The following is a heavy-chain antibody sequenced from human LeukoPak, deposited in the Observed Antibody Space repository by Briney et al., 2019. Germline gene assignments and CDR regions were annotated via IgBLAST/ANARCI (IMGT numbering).Heavy chain of an antibody. CDR3: ARFGGTGPHDY. CDR1: GYIFTGYY. CDR2: INPSGGST. V-gene: IGHV1-46*01. D-gene: IGHD3/OR15-3a*01. Sequence: ASVKVSCKTSGYIFTGYYMHWVRQAPGQGLEWMGIINPSGGSTSYAQKFQGRVTMTRDMSTSTVYMELSSLRSEDTAVYYCARFGGTGPHDYWGQGTLVTVSS. J-gene: IGHJ4*02.